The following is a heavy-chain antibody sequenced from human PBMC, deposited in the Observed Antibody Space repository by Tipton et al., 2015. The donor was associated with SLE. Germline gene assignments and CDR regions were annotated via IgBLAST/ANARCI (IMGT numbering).Heavy chain of an antibody. V-gene: IGHV3-7*03. J-gene: IGHJ3*02. CDR2: IQQDGSET. Sequence: SLRLSCAASGFTFNNYWMSWVRQAPGKGLEWVANIQQDGSETYYVDSVKGRFTISRDNAKNSLYLLMDYLRAEDTAVYYCARGRTWNFDAFDIWGQGTMVTVSS. CDR3: ARGRTWNFDAFDI. D-gene: IGHD1-7*01. CDR1: GFTFNNYW.